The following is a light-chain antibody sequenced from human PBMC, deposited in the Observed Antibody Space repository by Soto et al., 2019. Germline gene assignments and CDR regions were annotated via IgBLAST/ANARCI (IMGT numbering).Light chain of an antibody. CDR1: QSISRY. CDR2: AAS. J-gene: IGKJ3*01. V-gene: IGKV1-39*01. Sequence: DIQMTQSPSALSASVGDRVTITCRASQSISRYLNWYQQKQGKAPEPLIYAASSLQTVVPSRFSGSGSGTDFTLTISNLQPEDFAIYFCQQTYSTLFTFGPGTKVEIK. CDR3: QQTYSTLFT.